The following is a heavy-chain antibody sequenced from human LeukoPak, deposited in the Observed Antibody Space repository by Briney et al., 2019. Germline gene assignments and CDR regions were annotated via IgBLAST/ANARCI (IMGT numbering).Heavy chain of an antibody. CDR1: GGSISGYY. J-gene: IGHJ6*03. CDR2: IYYSGST. V-gene: IGHV4-59*01. Sequence: SETLSLTCPVSGGSISGYYWSWIRQPPGKGLEWIGYIYYSGSTNYNPSLKSRVTISVDTSKNQFSLKLSSVTAADTAVYYCARLKVPYYYYYMDVWGKATTVTVSS. CDR3: ARLKVPYYYYYMDV.